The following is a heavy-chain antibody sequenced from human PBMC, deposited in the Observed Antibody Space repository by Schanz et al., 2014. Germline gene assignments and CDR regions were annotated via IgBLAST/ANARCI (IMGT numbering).Heavy chain of an antibody. CDR2: ISGSGGST. J-gene: IGHJ4*02. V-gene: IGHV3-23*01. CDR1: GFTISSYS. Sequence: VQLLQFGGGVVQPGRSLRLSCAASGFTISSYSMTWVRQAPGKGLEWVSGISGSGGSTYYADSVMGRFTISRDNSKTTLSLQMNSLRAEDTAVYYCAKGLYYDNTGGGFDYWGQGTLVTGSS. CDR3: AKGLYYDNTGGGFDY. D-gene: IGHD3-16*01.